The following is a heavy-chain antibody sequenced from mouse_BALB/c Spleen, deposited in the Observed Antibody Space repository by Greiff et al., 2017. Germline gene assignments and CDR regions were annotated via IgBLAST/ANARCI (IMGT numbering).Heavy chain of an antibody. J-gene: IGHJ2*01. Sequence: EVKVVESGGGLVKPGGSLKLSCAASGFAFSSYDMSWVRQTPEKRLEWVAYISSGGGSTYYPDTVKGRFTISRDNAKNTLYLQMSSLKSEDTAMYYCARVYYGSSPFFDYWGQGTTLTVSS. CDR2: ISSGGGST. CDR3: ARVYYGSSPFFDY. V-gene: IGHV5-12-1*01. D-gene: IGHD1-1*01. CDR1: GFAFSSYD.